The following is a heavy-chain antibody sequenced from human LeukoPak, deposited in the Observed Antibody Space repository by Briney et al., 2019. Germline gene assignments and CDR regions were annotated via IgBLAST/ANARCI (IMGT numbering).Heavy chain of an antibody. V-gene: IGHV3-74*01. Sequence: PGGSLRLSCEASGFTFSSYWMHWVRQVPGKGLVWVSRINVDGSSTRYADSVMGRFTISRDNAKNTLYLQMNSLRAEDTAIYYCARDYYDGSGYYDYWGQGTLVTVSS. CDR3: ARDYYDGSGYYDY. CDR1: GFTFSSYW. J-gene: IGHJ4*02. CDR2: INVDGSST. D-gene: IGHD3-22*01.